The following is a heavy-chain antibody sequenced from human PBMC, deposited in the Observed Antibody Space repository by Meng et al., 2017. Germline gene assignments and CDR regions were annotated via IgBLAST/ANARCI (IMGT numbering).Heavy chain of an antibody. V-gene: IGHV1-18*01. CDR3: ARDPYSGSYYERVRACGI. CDR1: GYTFTSYG. J-gene: IGHJ3*02. Sequence: SVTVSCKASGYTFTSYGISWVRQAPGQGLEWMGWISAYNGNINYAQKLQGRVTMTTDTSTSTAYMELRSLRSDDTAVYYRARDPYSGSYYERVRACGIWGQGTMVTVSS. CDR2: ISAYNGNI. D-gene: IGHD1-26*01.